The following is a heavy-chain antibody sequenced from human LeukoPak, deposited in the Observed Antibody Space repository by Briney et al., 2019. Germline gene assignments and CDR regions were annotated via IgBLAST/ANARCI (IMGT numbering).Heavy chain of an antibody. V-gene: IGHV4-59*12. J-gene: IGHJ6*02. CDR1: GGSISSYY. CDR2: IYYSGST. Sequence: SETLSLTCTVSGGSISSYYWSWIRQPPGKGLEWIGYIYYSGSTNYNPSLKSRVTISVDTSKNQFSLKLSSVTAADTAVYYCARAAVYCSGGGCYLYGMDVWGQGTTVTVSS. D-gene: IGHD2-15*01. CDR3: ARAAVYCSGGGCYLYGMDV.